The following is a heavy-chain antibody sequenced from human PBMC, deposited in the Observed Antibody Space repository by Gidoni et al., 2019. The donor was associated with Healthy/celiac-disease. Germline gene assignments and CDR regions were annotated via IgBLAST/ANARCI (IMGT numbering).Heavy chain of an antibody. CDR1: GGTFSSYA. Sequence: QVQLVQSGAEVKKPGSSVKVSCKASGGTFSSYALSWVRQATGQGLEWMGRIIPILGIANYAQKFQGRVTITADKSTSTAYMELSSLRSEDTAVYYCARDSDFWSGPQGDYYFDYWGQGTLVTVSS. CDR2: IIPILGIA. J-gene: IGHJ4*02. D-gene: IGHD3-3*01. V-gene: IGHV1-69*04. CDR3: ARDSDFWSGPQGDYYFDY.